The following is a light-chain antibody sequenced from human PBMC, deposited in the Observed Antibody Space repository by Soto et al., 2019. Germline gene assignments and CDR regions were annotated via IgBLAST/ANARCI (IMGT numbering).Light chain of an antibody. J-gene: IGKJ4*01. CDR3: QQYNKWPLT. CDR2: DAS. V-gene: IGKV3-15*01. Sequence: EIVMSQFPVALSVSPGGRATLSCRASQSVGSNLAWYQQTPGQAPRLLIYDASTRATGVPARFSGSGSGTEFTLTISSLQSEDFAVYYCQQYNKWPLTFGGGTKVDIK. CDR1: QSVGSN.